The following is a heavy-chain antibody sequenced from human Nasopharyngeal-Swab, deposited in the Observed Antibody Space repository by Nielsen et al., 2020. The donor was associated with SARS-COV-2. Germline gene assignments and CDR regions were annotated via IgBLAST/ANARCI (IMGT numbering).Heavy chain of an antibody. Sequence: ASVKVSCKASGYTFTSYAMHWVRQAPGQRLEWMGWINAGNSSTKYSQKFQGRVTITRDTSATTAYMELSSLRSEDTAVYFCTRGVGYSSSWYLGYWGQGTLVTVSS. CDR1: GYTFTSYA. D-gene: IGHD6-13*01. V-gene: IGHV1-3*01. J-gene: IGHJ4*02. CDR2: INAGNSST. CDR3: TRGVGYSSSWYLGY.